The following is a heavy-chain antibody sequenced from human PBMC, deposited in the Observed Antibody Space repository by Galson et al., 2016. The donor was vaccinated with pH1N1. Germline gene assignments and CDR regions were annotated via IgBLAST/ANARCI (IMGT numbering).Heavy chain of an antibody. CDR1: GFTFSSYS. J-gene: IGHJ6*02. V-gene: IGHV3-48*01. D-gene: IGHD3-22*01. CDR2: ISSSSSTI. CDR3: ARVSYDSSGYYYHYYYGMDA. Sequence: SLRLSCAASGFTFSSYSMNWVRQAPGKGLEWVSYISSSSSTIYYADSVKGRFTISRDNAKNSLYLQMNSLRAEDTAVYYCARVSYDSSGYYYHYYYGMDAWGQGTTVTVSS.